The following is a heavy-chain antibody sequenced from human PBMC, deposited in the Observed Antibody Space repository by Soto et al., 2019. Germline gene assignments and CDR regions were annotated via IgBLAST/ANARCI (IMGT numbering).Heavy chain of an antibody. Sequence: GESLKISCKGSGYSFTSYWISWVRQMPGKGLEWMGRTDPSDSYTNYSPSFQGHVTISADKSISTAYLQWSSLKASDTAMYYCARAHQKTGSRVVIYYYYYYGMDVWGQGTTVIVSS. D-gene: IGHD2-2*01. CDR3: ARAHQKTGSRVVIYYYYYYGMDV. CDR1: GYSFTSYW. V-gene: IGHV5-10-1*01. CDR2: TDPSDSYT. J-gene: IGHJ6*02.